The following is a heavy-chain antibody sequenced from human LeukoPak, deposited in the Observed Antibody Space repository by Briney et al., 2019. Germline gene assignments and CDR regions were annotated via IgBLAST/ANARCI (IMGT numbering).Heavy chain of an antibody. CDR3: ARVVDSSGYY. CDR2: IYSGGNT. Sequence: GGSLRLSCAASGFTVSSSYMSWVRQAPGKGLEWVSVIYSGGNTDYADSVKGRFIISRDNSKNTLYLQMNSLRAEDTAVYYCARVVDSSGYYWGQGTLVTVSS. V-gene: IGHV3-53*01. CDR1: GFTVSSSY. J-gene: IGHJ4*02. D-gene: IGHD3-22*01.